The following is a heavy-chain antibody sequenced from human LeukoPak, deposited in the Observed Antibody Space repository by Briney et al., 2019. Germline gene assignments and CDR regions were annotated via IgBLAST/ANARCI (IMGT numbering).Heavy chain of an antibody. V-gene: IGHV1-46*01. CDR3: ARDHPRYSSGWSQGAFDI. J-gene: IGHJ3*02. CDR2: INPSGGST. D-gene: IGHD6-19*01. Sequence: ASVKVSCKASGYTFTSYYMHWVRQAPGQGLEWMGIINPSGGSTSYAQKFQGRVTMTRDTSASTVYMELSSLRSEDTAVYYCARDHPRYSSGWSQGAFDIWGQGTMVTVSS. CDR1: GYTFTSYY.